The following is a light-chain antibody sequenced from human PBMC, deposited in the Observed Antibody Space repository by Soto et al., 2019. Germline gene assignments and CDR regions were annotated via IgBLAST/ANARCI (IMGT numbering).Light chain of an antibody. J-gene: IGKJ3*01. CDR1: QDISNY. Sequence: DIQMTQSPSSLSASVGDRVTITCQASQDISNYLNWYQQKPGKAPKLLIYDASNLETGVPSRFSVTESGTDFTFTISSLQPEDIATYYCQQYDNLPPFTFGPGTKVDIK. V-gene: IGKV1-33*01. CDR2: DAS. CDR3: QQYDNLPPFT.